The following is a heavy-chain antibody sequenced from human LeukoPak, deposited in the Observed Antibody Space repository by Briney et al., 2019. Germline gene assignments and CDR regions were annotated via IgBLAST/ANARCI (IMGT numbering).Heavy chain of an antibody. D-gene: IGHD3-22*01. Sequence: GGSLRLSCAASGFTFSNYWMHWVRQAPGKGLVWVSRIKTDGSSTDYADSVKGRFTISRDNAQNTVYLQMNSLRDDDTAVYYCARGDGYYWGQGTLVTVSS. V-gene: IGHV3-74*01. J-gene: IGHJ4*02. CDR3: ARGDGYY. CDR1: GFTFSNYW. CDR2: IKTDGSST.